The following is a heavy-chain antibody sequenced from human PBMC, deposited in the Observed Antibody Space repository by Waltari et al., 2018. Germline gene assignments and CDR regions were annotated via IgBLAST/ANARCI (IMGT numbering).Heavy chain of an antibody. CDR2: IRGKNCDT. Sequence: QVQLMQSGGEVKKPGASVNVSCKASAYRFPNYGVSWVRQAPGQGLEWLGWIRGKNCDTKYSQKFQGRVTMTTDTSTSTAYMELRSLRSDDAAIYYCAGSTSPLGYYYYGMDVWGQGTTVTVSS. V-gene: IGHV1-18*04. CDR1: AYRFPNYG. J-gene: IGHJ6*02. D-gene: IGHD1-26*01. CDR3: AGSTSPLGYYYYGMDV.